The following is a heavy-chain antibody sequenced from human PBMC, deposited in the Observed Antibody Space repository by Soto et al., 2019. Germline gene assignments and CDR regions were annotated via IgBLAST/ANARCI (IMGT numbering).Heavy chain of an antibody. CDR2: IIIQDLGGTE. CDR1: GVTFSDYE. V-gene: IGHV3-49*03. D-gene: IGHD3-10*01. J-gene: IGHJ4*03. CDR3: ARHARVGESLPLNSYAADX. Sequence: ALRLSCTASGVTFSDYEMNWFRQAPAKGLELVMFIIIQDLGGTEDYAASVRGRYTISRDDAKSVAYLQMDSLKTEDSGVYYCARHARVGESLPLNSYAADXSGQGTIVTVS.